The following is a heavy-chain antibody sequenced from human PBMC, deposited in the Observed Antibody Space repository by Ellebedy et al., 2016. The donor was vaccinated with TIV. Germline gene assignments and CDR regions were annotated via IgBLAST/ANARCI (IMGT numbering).Heavy chain of an antibody. D-gene: IGHD1-7*01. CDR1: GFTFSGYW. CDR3: AKLPVAYNWNYADDY. Sequence: PGESLKISCAASGFTFSGYWMSWVRQAPGKGLEWVANIKEDGSEAYYVDSVKGRFTISRDNAKNSLYLQMSNLRAEDTAVFYCAKLPVAYNWNYADDYWGQGTLVTVSS. CDR2: IKEDGSEA. J-gene: IGHJ4*02. V-gene: IGHV3-7*03.